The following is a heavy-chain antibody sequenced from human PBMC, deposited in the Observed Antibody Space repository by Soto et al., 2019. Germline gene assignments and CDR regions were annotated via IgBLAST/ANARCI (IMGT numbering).Heavy chain of an antibody. D-gene: IGHD6-13*01. J-gene: IGHJ6*02. CDR3: ARIRIAGNHYYYYGMDV. V-gene: IGHV5-51*01. CDR2: IYPGDSDT. Sequence: VESLKISCKGSGYSFTSYWICCFLQMPVKVLEWMGIIYPGDSDTRYSPSFQGQVTISADKSISTAYLQWSSLKASDTAMYYCARIRIAGNHYYYYGMDVWGQGTTVTVSS. CDR1: GYSFTSYW.